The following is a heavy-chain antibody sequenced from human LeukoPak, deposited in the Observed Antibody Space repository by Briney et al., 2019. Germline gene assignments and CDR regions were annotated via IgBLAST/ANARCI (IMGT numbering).Heavy chain of an antibody. D-gene: IGHD3-3*01. CDR1: GGSISSGNYY. CDR3: ARDLGDYWSGFRSYFFDY. V-gene: IGHV4-39*07. CDR2: ISHSGST. Sequence: SETLSLTCTVSGGSISSGNYYWGWIRQPPGKGLEWIGSISHSGSTYYNASLKSRVRISVETSKNQFSLKLSPVTAADTAVYYCARDLGDYWSGFRSYFFDYWGQGTLVTVSS. J-gene: IGHJ4*02.